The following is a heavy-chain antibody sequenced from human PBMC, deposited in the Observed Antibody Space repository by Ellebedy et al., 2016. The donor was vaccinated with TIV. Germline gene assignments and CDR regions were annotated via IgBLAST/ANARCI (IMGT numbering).Heavy chain of an antibody. D-gene: IGHD6-25*01. Sequence: SGPTLVXPTQTLTLTCTFSGFSLTTSGVGVGWIRQPPGKTLEWLAIIYWDDDKRYIPSLKTRLTITKDTSKNQVLLTITNMDPVDTATHYCALRRLEAAVNWGQGTLVTVSS. J-gene: IGHJ4*02. CDR3: ALRRLEAAVN. V-gene: IGHV2-5*02. CDR2: IYWDDDK. CDR1: GFSLTTSGVG.